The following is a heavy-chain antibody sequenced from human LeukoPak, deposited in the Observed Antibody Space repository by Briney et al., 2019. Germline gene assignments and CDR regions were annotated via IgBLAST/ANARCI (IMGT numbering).Heavy chain of an antibody. V-gene: IGHV3-73*01. Sequence: GGSLKLSCTASGFTFSGSAMHWVRQASGKGLEWVGRIRSKANSYATTYAASVKGRSTISRDDSKSTAYLQMNSLKTEDTAVYYCTTTYYYDSSGYTLDYWGQGTLVTVSS. CDR3: TTTYYYDSSGYTLDY. D-gene: IGHD3-22*01. CDR2: IRSKANSYAT. CDR1: GFTFSGSA. J-gene: IGHJ4*02.